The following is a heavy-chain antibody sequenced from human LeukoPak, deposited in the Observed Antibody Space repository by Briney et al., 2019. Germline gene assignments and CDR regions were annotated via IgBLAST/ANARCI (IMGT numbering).Heavy chain of an antibody. J-gene: IGHJ6*02. CDR2: ISGDGGGT. V-gene: IGHV3-43*02. Sequence: GGSLRLSCAASGFTFDDYAMHWVRQAPGKCLEWVSLISGDGGGTYYADSVKGRFTISRDNSKNSLYLQMNSLRTEDTALDYCARSRVSSGYYRSGHYYYYYGMDVWGQGTTVTVSS. CDR1: GFTFDDYA. D-gene: IGHD3-22*01. CDR3: ARSRVSSGYYRSGHYYYYYGMDV.